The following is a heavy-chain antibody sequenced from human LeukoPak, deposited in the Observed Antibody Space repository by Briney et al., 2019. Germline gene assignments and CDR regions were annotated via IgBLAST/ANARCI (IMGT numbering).Heavy chain of an antibody. D-gene: IGHD1-14*01. CDR1: GFTFSSYW. CDR2: INSDGSST. CDR3: ARGHDFPDPWFDP. V-gene: IGHV3-74*01. Sequence: PWGVLRLSCAASGFTFSSYWMHWVRQAPGKGLVWVSRINSDGSSTSYADSVKGRFTISRDNAKNTLYLQMNSLRAEDTAVYHCARGHDFPDPWFDPWGQGTLVTVSS. J-gene: IGHJ5*02.